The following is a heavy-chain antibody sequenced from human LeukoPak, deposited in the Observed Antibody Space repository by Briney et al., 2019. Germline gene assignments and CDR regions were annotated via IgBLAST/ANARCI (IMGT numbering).Heavy chain of an antibody. V-gene: IGHV4-4*07. CDR2: IYSSGST. CDR3: ARDAYSRSYSWFDP. CDR1: GGSVSCYY. J-gene: IGHJ5*02. D-gene: IGHD6-13*01. Sequence: SETLSLTRTVSGGSVSCYYWSWIRQPAGEGLEWIGRIYSSGSTSYNPSLQSSVTISVDKSKNQFSLKLTSVTAADTAVYYCARDAYSRSYSWFDPWGQRIVVTVSS.